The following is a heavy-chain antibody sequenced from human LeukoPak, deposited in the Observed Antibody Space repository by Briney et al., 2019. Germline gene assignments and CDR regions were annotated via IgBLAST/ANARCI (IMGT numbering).Heavy chain of an antibody. J-gene: IGHJ5*02. Sequence: GGSLRLSCAASGFTFDDYGMSWVRQAPGKGLEWVSGINWNGGSTGYAGSVKGRFTISRDNAKNSLYLQTNSLRAEDTALYYCARANYYDSSGYPVPFDPWGQGTLVTVSS. D-gene: IGHD3-22*01. CDR1: GFTFDDYG. V-gene: IGHV3-20*04. CDR3: ARANYYDSSGYPVPFDP. CDR2: INWNGGST.